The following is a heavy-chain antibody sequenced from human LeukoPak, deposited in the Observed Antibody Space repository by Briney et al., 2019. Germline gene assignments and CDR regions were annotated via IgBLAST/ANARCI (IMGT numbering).Heavy chain of an antibody. J-gene: IGHJ4*02. V-gene: IGHV4-4*07. CDR2: IYPSGST. Sequence: PSETLSLTCTVSGGSISGYYWSWIRQPAGKGLEWIRRIYPSGSTNYNPSLKSRVAMSVDTSKNQFSLRLSSVTAADTAVYYCARGSPGVAALTFDYWGQGTLVTVSS. CDR1: GGSISGYY. D-gene: IGHD4/OR15-4a*01. CDR3: ARGSPGVAALTFDY.